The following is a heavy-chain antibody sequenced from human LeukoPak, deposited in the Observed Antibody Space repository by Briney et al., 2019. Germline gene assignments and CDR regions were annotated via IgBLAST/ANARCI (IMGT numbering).Heavy chain of an antibody. CDR2: MYSSGST. V-gene: IGHV4-39*07. J-gene: IGHJ4*02. CDR3: ASGGDSSGYYQYYFDY. Sequence: SETLSLTCTVSGGSISSSSYYWGWIRQPPGKGLEWIGSMYSSGSTYYNPSLKSRVTISVDTSKNQFSLKLSSVTAADTAVYYCASGGDSSGYYQYYFDYWGQGTLVTVSS. CDR1: GGSISSSSYY. D-gene: IGHD3-22*01.